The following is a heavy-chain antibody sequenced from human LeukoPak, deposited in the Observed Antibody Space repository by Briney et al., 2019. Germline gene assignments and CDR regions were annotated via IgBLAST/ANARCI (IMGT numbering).Heavy chain of an antibody. CDR1: GGSISSGGYS. V-gene: IGHV4-30-2*01. CDR3: ARSIAAAGCFDY. J-gene: IGHJ4*02. D-gene: IGHD6-13*01. Sequence: PSQTLSLTCAVSGGSISSGGYSWSWIRQPPGKGLEWIGYIYHSGSTYYNPSLKSRVTISVDRSKNQFSLKLSSVTAADTAVYYCARSIAAAGCFDYWGQGTLVTVSS. CDR2: IYHSGST.